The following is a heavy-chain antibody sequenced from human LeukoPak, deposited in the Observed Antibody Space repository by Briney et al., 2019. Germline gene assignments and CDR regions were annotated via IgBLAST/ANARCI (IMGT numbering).Heavy chain of an antibody. CDR3: ARERWSWCGEPPGAFDI. CDR2: ISYDGSNK. Sequence: GGSLRLSCAASGFTFSSYAMHWVRQAPGKGLEWVAVISYDGSNKYYADSVKGRFTISRDNSKNTLYLQMNSLRAEDTAVYYCARERWSWCGEPPGAFDIWGQGTMVTVSS. CDR1: GFTFSSYA. V-gene: IGHV3-30*04. D-gene: IGHD3-10*01. J-gene: IGHJ3*02.